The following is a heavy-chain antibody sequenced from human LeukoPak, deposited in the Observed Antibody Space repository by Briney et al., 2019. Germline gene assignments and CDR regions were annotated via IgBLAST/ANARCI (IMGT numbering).Heavy chain of an antibody. Sequence: GGSLSLSYAATGFTFSSYSMNWVRQAPGKGLEWVSYISSDSTTIYYADSVKGLFTISRDNAKISLYLQMNSLRVEDTAVYYCGRGRAYWGQGTLVSVSS. J-gene: IGHJ4*02. V-gene: IGHV3-48*01. CDR2: ISSDSTTI. CDR1: GFTFSSYS. CDR3: GRGRAY.